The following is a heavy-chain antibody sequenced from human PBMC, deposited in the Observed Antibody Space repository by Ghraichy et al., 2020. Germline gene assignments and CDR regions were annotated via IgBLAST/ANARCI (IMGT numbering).Heavy chain of an antibody. CDR2: ISNDGSNK. CDR1: GFTFSSYG. D-gene: IGHD3-22*01. V-gene: IGHV3-30*18. J-gene: IGHJ4*02. CDR3: AKDSGEGYYDSSGYIDY. Sequence: GGSLRLSCAASGFTFSSYGMHWVRQAPGKGLEWVAVISNDGSNKYYTDSVKGRFTISRDNSRNTLYLQMNSLRAEDTAVYYCAKDSGEGYYDSSGYIDYWGQGTLVTVSS.